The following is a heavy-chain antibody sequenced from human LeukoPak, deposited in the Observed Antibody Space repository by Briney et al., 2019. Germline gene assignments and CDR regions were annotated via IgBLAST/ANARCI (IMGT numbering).Heavy chain of an antibody. CDR3: ARGHYSRGRNWFDP. CDR1: GFTFSSHA. Sequence: GGSLRLSCAASGFTFSSHAMNWVRQAPGKGLEWTSYISTGSSTIYYADSVKGRFTISRDNAKNSLYLQMNNLRAADTAVYYCARGHYSRGRNWFDPWGQGTLVTVSS. D-gene: IGHD4-11*01. J-gene: IGHJ5*02. CDR2: ISTGSSTI. V-gene: IGHV3-48*04.